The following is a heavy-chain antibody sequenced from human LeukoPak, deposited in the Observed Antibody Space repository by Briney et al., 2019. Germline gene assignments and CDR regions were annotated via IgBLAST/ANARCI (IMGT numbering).Heavy chain of an antibody. CDR2: VSSTGEYT. J-gene: IGHJ3*01. V-gene: IGHV3-21*04. CDR3: ASPYSTSWNDAFDA. Sequence: NPGGSLRLSCAASGFSFNGYTMNWVRQAPGRGPEWVASVSSTGEYTYYGDSVKGRFTISRDNTENSLSLQMNSLRAEDTALYYCASPYSTSWNDAFDAWGRGTMVTVSS. D-gene: IGHD6-13*01. CDR1: GFSFNGYT.